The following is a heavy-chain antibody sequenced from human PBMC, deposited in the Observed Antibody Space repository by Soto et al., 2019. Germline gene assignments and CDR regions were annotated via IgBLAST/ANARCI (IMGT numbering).Heavy chain of an antibody. Sequence: SETLSLTCTVSGGSINTFYWSWVRQPAGKGLEWIGRIFSSGSTGFNPSLESRVAMSVDTSKNHFSLNLSSVTAADMAVYYCAREGSYSAYNFAHGIQLWSFDFWGQGALVTVSS. CDR2: IFSSGST. V-gene: IGHV4-4*07. CDR1: GGSINTFY. J-gene: IGHJ4*02. CDR3: AREGSYSAYNFAHGIQLWSFDF. D-gene: IGHD5-12*01.